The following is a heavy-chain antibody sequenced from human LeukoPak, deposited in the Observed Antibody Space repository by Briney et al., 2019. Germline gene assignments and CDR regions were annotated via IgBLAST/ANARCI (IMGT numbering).Heavy chain of an antibody. Sequence: SETLSLTCAVYGGSFSGYYWSWIRQPPGKGLEWIGYIYYSGSTNYNPSLKSRVTISVDTSKNQFSLKLSSVTAADTAVYYCARGRGYSYDYWGQGTLVTVSS. CDR1: GGSFSGYY. D-gene: IGHD5-18*01. CDR2: IYYSGST. V-gene: IGHV4-59*01. CDR3: ARGRGYSYDY. J-gene: IGHJ4*02.